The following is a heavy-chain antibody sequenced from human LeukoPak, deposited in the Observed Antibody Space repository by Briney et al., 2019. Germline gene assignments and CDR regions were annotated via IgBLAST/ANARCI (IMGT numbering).Heavy chain of an antibody. J-gene: IGHJ4*02. D-gene: IGHD6-13*01. V-gene: IGHV3-49*03. CDR1: GFPFGDYA. CDR3: SRAWGYSSSGYAFDY. Sequence: GGSLRLSCTGSGFPFGDYAMSWFRQAPGKGLEWVGFVRSKVYGGTIEYAASVKGRFTISRDDSKSVAYLQTNSLKSEDTAVYYCSRAWGYSSSGYAFDYWGQGTLVTVSS. CDR2: VRSKVYGGTI.